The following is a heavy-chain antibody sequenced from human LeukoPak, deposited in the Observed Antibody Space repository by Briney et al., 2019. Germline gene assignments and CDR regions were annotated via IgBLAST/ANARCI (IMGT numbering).Heavy chain of an antibody. Sequence: GGSLRLSCAASGFTFSDYYMSWIRQAPGKGLEWVSYISSSGSTIYHADSVKGRFTISRDNAKNSLYLQMNSLRAEDTAVYYCASTPYYYSMPYWGQGTLVTLSS. V-gene: IGHV3-11*01. CDR2: ISSSGSTI. CDR3: ASTPYYYSMPY. J-gene: IGHJ4*02. CDR1: GFTFSDYY. D-gene: IGHD3-10*01.